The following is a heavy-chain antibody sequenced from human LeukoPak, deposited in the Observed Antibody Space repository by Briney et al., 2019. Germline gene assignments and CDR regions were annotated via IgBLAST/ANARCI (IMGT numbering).Heavy chain of an antibody. J-gene: IGHJ4*02. CDR3: ARQDFGSGILPGY. Sequence: SETLSLTCIVSGGSISSGGYFWSWIRQPPGKGLEWIGHIDHSGSTYYNPSLKSRVTISVDRSKNQFSLKLSSVTAADTAVYYCARQDFGSGILPGYWGQGTLVTVSS. D-gene: IGHD3-10*01. CDR1: GGSISSGGYF. CDR2: IDHSGST. V-gene: IGHV4-30-2*01.